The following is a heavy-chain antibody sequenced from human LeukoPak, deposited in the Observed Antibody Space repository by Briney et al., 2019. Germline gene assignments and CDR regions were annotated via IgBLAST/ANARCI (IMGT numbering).Heavy chain of an antibody. CDR3: ARYYYYMDV. CDR1: GGSISSYD. V-gene: IGHV4-4*07. Sequence: PETLSLTCTVSGGSISSYDWTWVRQCAGKGLEWIGRIFNSGDTNYNPSLRSRVTMSVDTSKNQLSLKLSSVTAADTAMYYCARYYYYMDVWGKGTTVTVSS. CDR2: IFNSGDT. J-gene: IGHJ6*03.